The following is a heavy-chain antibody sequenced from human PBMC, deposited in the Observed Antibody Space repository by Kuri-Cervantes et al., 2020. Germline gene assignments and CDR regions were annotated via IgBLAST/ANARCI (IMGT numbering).Heavy chain of an antibody. Sequence: SVKVSCKASGGTFSSYPISWVRQAPGQGLEWMGRIIPILGIANYAQKFQGRVTITADKSTSTAYMELSSLRSEDTAVYYCARDDTAMDVYYYYGMDVWGQGTTVTVSS. V-gene: IGHV1-69*04. J-gene: IGHJ6*02. D-gene: IGHD5-18*01. CDR3: ARDDTAMDVYYYYGMDV. CDR2: IIPILGIA. CDR1: GGTFSSYP.